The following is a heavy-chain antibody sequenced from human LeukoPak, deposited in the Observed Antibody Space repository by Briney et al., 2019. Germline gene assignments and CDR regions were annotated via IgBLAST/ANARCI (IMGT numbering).Heavy chain of an antibody. D-gene: IGHD2-15*01. CDR1: GFTFSSYE. CDR3: AREVDGYCSGGSCGDI. CDR2: ISSIGSTI. J-gene: IGHJ3*02. V-gene: IGHV3-48*03. Sequence: GGSLRLSCAASGFTFSSYEMNWVRQAPGKGLEWVSYISSIGSTIYYADSVKGRFTISRDNAKNSLYLQMNSLRAEDTAVYYCAREVDGYCSGGSCGDIWGQGTMVTVSS.